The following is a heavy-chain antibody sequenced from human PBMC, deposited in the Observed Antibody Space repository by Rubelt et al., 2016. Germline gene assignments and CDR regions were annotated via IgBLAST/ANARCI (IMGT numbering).Heavy chain of an antibody. CDR2: IDAGNGNT. V-gene: IGHV1-3*01. CDR1: GYPFATYA. Sequence: QVQLVQSGAEVKRPGASVKVSCKASGYPFATYAMHWVRQAPGQRLEWMGWIDAGNGNTKYSQKFQGRVTITRDTSASTADMELSSLRSEDTAVYYCARSKDTAMVTDADWYFDLWGRGTLVTVSS. J-gene: IGHJ2*01. D-gene: IGHD5-18*01. CDR3: ARSKDTAMVTDADWYFDL.